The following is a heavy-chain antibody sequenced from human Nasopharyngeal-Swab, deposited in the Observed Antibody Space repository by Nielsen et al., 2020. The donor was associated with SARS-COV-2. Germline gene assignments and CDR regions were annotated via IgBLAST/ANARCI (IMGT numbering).Heavy chain of an antibody. CDR2: MNPNSGNT. CDR3: ARGFIVATIFHYYYYMDV. CDR1: GYTFTSYD. J-gene: IGHJ6*03. Sequence: ASVKVSCKASGYTFTSYDINWVRQATGQGLEWMGWMNPNSGNTGYAQKFQGRVTMTRNTSISTAYMELSSLRSEDTDVYYCARGFIVATIFHYYYYMDVWGKGTTVTVSS. D-gene: IGHD5-12*01. V-gene: IGHV1-8*01.